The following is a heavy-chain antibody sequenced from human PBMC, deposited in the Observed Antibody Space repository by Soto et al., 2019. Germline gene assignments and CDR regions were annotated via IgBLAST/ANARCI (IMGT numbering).Heavy chain of an antibody. V-gene: IGHV1-69*08. Sequence: SVKVSCKASGDTFSSYTVNWLRQAPGRGLEWMGGIIPILTTTDYAQNFRGRLTITADKSTNTVYMELSSLRSEDTAVYYCTRVNCISSTCLPPLSDFWGQGTLVTVSS. CDR2: IIPILTTT. J-gene: IGHJ4*02. D-gene: IGHD6-13*01. CDR1: GDTFSSYT. CDR3: TRVNCISSTCLPPLSDF.